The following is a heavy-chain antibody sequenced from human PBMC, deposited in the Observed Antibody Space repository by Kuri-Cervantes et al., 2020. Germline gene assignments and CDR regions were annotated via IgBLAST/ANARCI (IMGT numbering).Heavy chain of an antibody. J-gene: IGHJ2*01. CDR3: ARDSSSGGYFDL. CDR1: GFTFSSYG. Sequence: LSLTCAASGFTFSSYGMHWVRQAPGKGLEWVAVIWYDGSNKYYADSVKGRFTISRDNSKNTLYLQMNSLRAEDTAVYYCARDSSSGGYFDLWGRGTLVTVSS. CDR2: IWYDGSNK. D-gene: IGHD6-19*01. V-gene: IGHV3-33*01.